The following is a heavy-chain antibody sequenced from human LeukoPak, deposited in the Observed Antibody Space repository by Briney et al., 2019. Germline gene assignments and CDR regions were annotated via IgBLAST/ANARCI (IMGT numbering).Heavy chain of an antibody. Sequence: SETLSLTCAVYGGSFSGYYWSWIRQPPGKGLEWIGEINHSGSTNYNPSLKSRFTRSGDPSNNQFSLKLSSVSAADPAVYYCARLPPVAGTVYWGQGTLVTVSS. J-gene: IGHJ4*02. CDR2: INHSGST. V-gene: IGHV4-34*01. CDR1: GGSFSGYY. CDR3: ARLPPVAGTVY. D-gene: IGHD6-19*01.